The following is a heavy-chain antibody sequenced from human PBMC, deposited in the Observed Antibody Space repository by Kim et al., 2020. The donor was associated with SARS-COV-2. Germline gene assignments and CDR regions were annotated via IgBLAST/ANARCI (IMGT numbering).Heavy chain of an antibody. CDR2: TYLRSRWYT. Sequence: VSNNTAAWNWIRQSPSRGLEWLGRTYLRSRWYTDYAVSVKSRITINPDTSKNHFSLQLRFVTPEDTAVYYCAREDSSGFYWFDPWGQGTLAT. D-gene: IGHD6-19*01. CDR1: VSNNTAA. V-gene: IGHV6-1*01. J-gene: IGHJ5*02. CDR3: AREDSSGFYWFDP.